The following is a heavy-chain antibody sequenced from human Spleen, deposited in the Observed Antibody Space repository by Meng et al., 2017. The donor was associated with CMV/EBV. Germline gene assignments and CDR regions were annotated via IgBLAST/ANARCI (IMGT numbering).Heavy chain of an antibody. J-gene: IGHJ4*02. CDR3: AKDRSPRYYDSSGYDY. D-gene: IGHD3-22*01. Sequence: FIFDDYGMDWVRQAPGKGLEWVSGLSWNGGGTGYADSVKGRFTISRDNAKNFLYLQMNSLRAEDTAVYYCAKDRSPRYYDSSGYDYWGQGTLVTVSS. CDR1: FIFDDYG. V-gene: IGHV3-20*03. CDR2: LSWNGGGT.